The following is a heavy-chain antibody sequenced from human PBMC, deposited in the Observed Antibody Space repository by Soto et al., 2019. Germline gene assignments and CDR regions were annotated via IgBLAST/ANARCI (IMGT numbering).Heavy chain of an antibody. Sequence: GASVKVSCKASGATFSFYTINWVRQAPGLGLEWMGRVNPIVSMSNYAQKFQGRVTITADKSTNTAYMQLSSLRSEDTSIYYCAASYGSGYRAFDYWGQGALVTVSS. V-gene: IGHV1-69*02. J-gene: IGHJ4*02. CDR1: GATFSFYT. CDR3: AASYGSGYRAFDY. D-gene: IGHD3-10*01. CDR2: VNPIVSMS.